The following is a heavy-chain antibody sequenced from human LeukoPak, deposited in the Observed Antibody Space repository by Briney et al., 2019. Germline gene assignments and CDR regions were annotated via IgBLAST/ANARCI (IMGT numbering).Heavy chain of an antibody. V-gene: IGHV3-20*01. CDR2: INWNGGST. Sequence: GGCLRLSCAASGFTFDDYGMSWVRQAPGRGLERVSGINWNGGSTGYADSVKGRFTISRDNAKTSLYLQMNSLRAEDTALYHCATVNGGWAGPYYYYYGMAVWGQGTTVTVSS. D-gene: IGHD2-8*01. J-gene: IGHJ6*02. CDR1: GFTFDDYG. CDR3: ATVNGGWAGPYYYYYGMAV.